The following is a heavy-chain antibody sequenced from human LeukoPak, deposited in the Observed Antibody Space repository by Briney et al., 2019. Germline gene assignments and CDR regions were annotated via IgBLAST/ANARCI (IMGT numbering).Heavy chain of an antibody. Sequence: GGSLRLSCAASGFTFSTYVMSWVRQAPGKGLEWVSAVTGDGGATYYAESVKGRFTISRDNSKNTLYLQLNILRAEDTAIYFCTKARDTSSPFYYYDMDVWGQGTTVTVSS. V-gene: IGHV3-23*01. CDR3: TKARDTSSPFYYYDMDV. CDR2: VTGDGGAT. J-gene: IGHJ6*02. CDR1: GFTFSTYV. D-gene: IGHD6-13*01.